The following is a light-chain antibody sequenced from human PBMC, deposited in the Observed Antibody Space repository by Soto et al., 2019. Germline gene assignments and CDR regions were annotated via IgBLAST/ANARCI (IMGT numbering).Light chain of an antibody. Sequence: EIVMTQSPATLSVSPGERATLSCRASQSVSNTLAWYQQKRGQAPRLLIYRASIRAPGIPARFSSGGSGTEFTLTISSLQSEDFAVYYCQQYNNWPYTFGQGTKVDIK. CDR1: QSVSNT. CDR3: QQYNNWPYT. J-gene: IGKJ2*01. V-gene: IGKV3-15*01. CDR2: RAS.